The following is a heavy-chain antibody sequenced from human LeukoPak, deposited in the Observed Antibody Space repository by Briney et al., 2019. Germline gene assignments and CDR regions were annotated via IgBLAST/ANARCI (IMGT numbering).Heavy chain of an antibody. CDR1: GFTFSSYD. CDR2: ISGSGGST. V-gene: IGHV3-23*01. D-gene: IGHD6-19*01. CDR3: AKDRSPYSSGWYPY. J-gene: IGHJ4*02. Sequence: GGSLRLSCAACGFTFSSYDMHWVRQAPGKGLEWVSAISGSGGSTYYADSVKGRFTISRDNSKNTLYLQMNSLRAEDTAVYYCAKDRSPYSSGWYPYWGQGTLVTVSS.